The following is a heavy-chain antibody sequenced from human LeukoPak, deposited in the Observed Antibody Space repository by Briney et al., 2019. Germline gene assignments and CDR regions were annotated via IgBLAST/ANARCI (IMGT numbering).Heavy chain of an antibody. CDR1: GFTFSSYS. D-gene: IGHD1-26*01. J-gene: IGHJ4*02. CDR2: ISSRSSYI. Sequence: GSLRLSCAASGFTFSSYSMNWVRQAPGKGLEWVSSISSRSSYIYYADSVKGRFTISRDNAKNSLYLQMNSLRAEDTAVYYCARDPIGIVGATTVDYWGQGTLVTVSS. V-gene: IGHV3-21*01. CDR3: ARDPIGIVGATTVDY.